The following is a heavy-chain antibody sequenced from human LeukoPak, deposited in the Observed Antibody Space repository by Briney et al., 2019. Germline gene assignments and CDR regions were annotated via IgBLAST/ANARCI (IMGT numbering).Heavy chain of an antibody. CDR3: ARDPTLDSRDGSSTRWPYYYMDV. D-gene: IGHD2-2*01. J-gene: IGHJ6*03. V-gene: IGHV1-69*13. Sequence: GASVKVSCKASGGTFSSYAISWVRQAPGQGLEWMGGIIPIFGTANYAQKFQGRVTITADESTSTAYMELSSLRSEDTAVYYCARDPTLDSRDGSSTRWPYYYMDVWGKGTTVTVSS. CDR2: IIPIFGTA. CDR1: GGTFSSYA.